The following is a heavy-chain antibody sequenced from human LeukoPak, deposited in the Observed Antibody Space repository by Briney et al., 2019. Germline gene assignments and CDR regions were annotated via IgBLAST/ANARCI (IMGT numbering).Heavy chain of an antibody. CDR2: INSDGSST. D-gene: IGHD3-22*01. Sequence: GGSLILSCGASAFTFSSYWMHWVRQAPGKGLVWVSRINSDGSSTSYADSVKGRFTISRDNAKNTLYLQMNSLRAEDTAVYYCAMAASNYYDSSGYYLYWGQGTLVTVSS. J-gene: IGHJ4*02. CDR1: AFTFSSYW. CDR3: AMAASNYYDSSGYYLY. V-gene: IGHV3-74*01.